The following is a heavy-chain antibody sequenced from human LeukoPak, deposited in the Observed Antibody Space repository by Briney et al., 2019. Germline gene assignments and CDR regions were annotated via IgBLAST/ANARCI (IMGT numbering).Heavy chain of an antibody. V-gene: IGHV1-69*05. Sequence: ASVKVSCKASGGTFSSYAISWVRQAPGQGLEWMGGIIPIFGTANYAQKFQGRVTITTDESTSTAYMELSSLRSEDTAVYYCARRYLSSNRPWRLVGPRGQGTLVTVSS. CDR3: ARRYLSSNRPWRLVGP. CDR1: GGTFSSYA. D-gene: IGHD2-2*01. CDR2: IIPIFGTA. J-gene: IGHJ5*02.